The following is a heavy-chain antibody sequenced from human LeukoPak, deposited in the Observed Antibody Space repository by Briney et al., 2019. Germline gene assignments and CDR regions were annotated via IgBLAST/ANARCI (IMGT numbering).Heavy chain of an antibody. V-gene: IGHV1-2*02. J-gene: IGHJ4*02. D-gene: IGHD3-3*01. CDR3: ARDGDCWSGYCDY. Sequence: ASVKVSCKASGYTFTGYYMHWVRQAPGQGLEWMGWINPNSGGTNYAQKFQGRVTMTRDTSISTAYMELSRLRCDDTAVYYCARDGDCWSGYCDYWGQGTLVTVSS. CDR2: INPNSGGT. CDR1: GYTFTGYY.